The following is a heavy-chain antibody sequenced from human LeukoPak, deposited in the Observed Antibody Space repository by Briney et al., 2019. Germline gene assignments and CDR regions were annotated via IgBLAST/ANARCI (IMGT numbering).Heavy chain of an antibody. V-gene: IGHV4-59*01. CDR3: ARDKYDFWSGTLYDWFDP. J-gene: IGHJ5*02. D-gene: IGHD3/OR15-3a*01. CDR1: GGSISSYY. CDR2: IYYSGST. Sequence: SETLSLTCTVSGGSISSYYWSWIRQPPGKGLEWTGYIYYSGSTNYNPSLKSRVTISVDTSKNQFSLKLSSVTAADTAVYYCARDKYDFWSGTLYDWFDPWGQGTLVTVSS.